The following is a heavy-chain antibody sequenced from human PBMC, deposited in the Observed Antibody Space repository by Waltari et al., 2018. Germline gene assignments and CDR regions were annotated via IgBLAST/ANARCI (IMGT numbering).Heavy chain of an antibody. D-gene: IGHD3-16*02. J-gene: IGHJ4*02. CDR3: ARGTVIQLSPLDY. Sequence: QVQLVQSGAEVKKPGASVRVSCKASGYTFTRFQIHWIRQAPGQGLDWIGRINPSTGGTSYAQKFQGRVTMTRDTSITTAYMELTRLTSDDTAVYYCARGTVIQLSPLDYWGQGTQVTVSS. CDR2: INPSTGGT. CDR1: GYTFTRFQ. V-gene: IGHV1-2*06.